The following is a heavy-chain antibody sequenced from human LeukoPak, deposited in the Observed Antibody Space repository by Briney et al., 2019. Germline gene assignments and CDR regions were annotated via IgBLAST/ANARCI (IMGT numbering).Heavy chain of an antibody. CDR2: IVVGSNIT. D-gene: IGHD3-22*01. CDR3: AAGLRKDALFDH. J-gene: IGHJ5*02. CDR1: GFTFTSSA. V-gene: IGHV1-58*02. Sequence: GTSVNVSCKASGFTFTSSAMQWVRQARGQRLEWIEWIVVGSNITNYAQKFQERVTITRDMSTTTAYLELSSLRSEDTAVYYCAAGLRKDALFDHWGQGTLVTVSS.